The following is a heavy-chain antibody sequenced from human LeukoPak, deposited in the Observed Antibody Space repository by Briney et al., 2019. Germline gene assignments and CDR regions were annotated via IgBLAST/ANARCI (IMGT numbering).Heavy chain of an antibody. CDR2: IIPIFGTA. Sequence: GGSVKVSCKASGGTFSSYAISWVRQAPGQGLEWMGGIIPIFGTANYAQKFQGRVTITTDESTSTAYMELSSLRSEDTAVYYCARGWLLRDYYYYMDVWGKGTTVTVSS. CDR3: ARGWLLRDYYYYMDV. CDR1: GGTFSSYA. D-gene: IGHD3-22*01. V-gene: IGHV1-69*05. J-gene: IGHJ6*03.